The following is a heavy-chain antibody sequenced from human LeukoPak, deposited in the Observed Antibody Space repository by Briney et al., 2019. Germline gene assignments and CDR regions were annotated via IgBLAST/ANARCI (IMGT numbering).Heavy chain of an antibody. J-gene: IGHJ4*02. CDR3: ATGKEYYDFWSGYYGLDY. CDR2: IYHSGST. Sequence: SETLSLTCTVSGYSISSGYYWGWIRQPPGKGLEWIGSIYHSGSTYYNPSLKSRVTISVDTSKNQFSLKLSSVTAADTAVYYCATGKEYYDFWSGYYGLDYWGQGTLVTVSS. V-gene: IGHV4-38-2*02. D-gene: IGHD3-3*01. CDR1: GYSISSGYY.